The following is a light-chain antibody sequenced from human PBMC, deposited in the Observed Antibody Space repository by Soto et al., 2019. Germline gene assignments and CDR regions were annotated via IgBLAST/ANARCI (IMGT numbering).Light chain of an antibody. V-gene: IGLV2-14*01. CDR1: NSDVGGYNY. CDR3: SSYTTSSTVV. J-gene: IGLJ2*01. Sequence: QSALTQPASISGSPGQSITISCTGTNSDVGGYNYVSWYQQYPGKAPKLMIYDVDNRPSGVSYRFSGSKSGKTASLTISGLQDEDEADYYCSSYTTSSTVVFGGGTKLTVL. CDR2: DVD.